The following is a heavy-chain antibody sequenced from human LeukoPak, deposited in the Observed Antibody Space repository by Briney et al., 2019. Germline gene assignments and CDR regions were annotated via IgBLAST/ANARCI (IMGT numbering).Heavy chain of an antibody. CDR1: GYTFTNYY. V-gene: IGHV1-46*01. CDR3: ARDYYGGHNLYNFDL. D-gene: IGHD3-10*01. J-gene: IGHJ4*02. CDR2: INPSGGRT. Sequence: ASVKVSCKASGYTFTNYYIHWVRQAPGQGLEWMGMINPSGGRTTYAKEFQGRVTMTRDTSTNTVYTELSSLRSDDTAVYYCARDYYGGHNLYNFDLWGQGTLVIVSS.